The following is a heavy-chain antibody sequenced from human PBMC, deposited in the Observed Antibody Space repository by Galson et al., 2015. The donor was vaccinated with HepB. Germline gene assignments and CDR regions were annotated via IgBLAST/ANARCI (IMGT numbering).Heavy chain of an antibody. CDR3: ARGGHMGYYDRSGYYYGG. Sequence: SLRLSCAASGFAFGDYAMSWVRPAPGKGLEWVSSTSSSSSYIYYADSVKGRFTISRDNAKNSLYLQMNSLRAEDTAVYQRARGGHMGYYDRSGYYYGGWGQGTLVTVSS. D-gene: IGHD3-22*01. CDR2: TSSSSSYI. CDR1: GFAFGDYA. V-gene: IGHV3-21*01. J-gene: IGHJ4*02.